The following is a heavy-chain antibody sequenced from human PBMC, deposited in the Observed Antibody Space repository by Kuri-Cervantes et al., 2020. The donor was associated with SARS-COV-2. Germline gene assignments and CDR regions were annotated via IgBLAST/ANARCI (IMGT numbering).Heavy chain of an antibody. V-gene: IGHV3-21*01. Sequence: GESLKISCAASGFTFSTYSMTWVRQAPGKGLEWVSSISSSSGQRYYVDSVKGRFTISRDNAKNSLYLQMNSLRAEDTAVYYCARVARTYSSEGYFQHWGQGTLVTVSS. D-gene: IGHD6-25*01. CDR1: GFTFSTYS. CDR3: ARVARTYSSEGYFQH. CDR2: ISSSSGQR. J-gene: IGHJ1*01.